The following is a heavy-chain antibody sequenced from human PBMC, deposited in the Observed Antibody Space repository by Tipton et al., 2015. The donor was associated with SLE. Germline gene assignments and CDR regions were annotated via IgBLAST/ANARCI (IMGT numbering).Heavy chain of an antibody. CDR2: IYYSGST. CDR3: ARDGAGAVSGNYFDY. J-gene: IGHJ4*02. V-gene: IGHV4-31*03. Sequence: LRLSCTVSGGSISSGGYYWSWIRQHPGKGLEWIGYIYYSGSTYYNPSLKSRVTMSVDTSKNQFSMKLSSMTAADTAVYYCARDGAGAVSGNYFDYWGQGALVTVSS. D-gene: IGHD6-19*01. CDR1: GGSISSGGYY.